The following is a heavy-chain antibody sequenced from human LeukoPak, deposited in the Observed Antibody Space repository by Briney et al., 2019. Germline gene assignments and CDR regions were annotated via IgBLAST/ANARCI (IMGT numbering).Heavy chain of an antibody. V-gene: IGHV3-21*01. D-gene: IGHD3-3*01. CDR3: ARPGYDFWSGYYANWFDP. Sequence: GGSLRLSCAASGFTFSSYSMNWVRRAPGKGLEWVSSISSSSSYIYYADSVKGRFTISRDNSKNTLYLQLNSLRAEDTAVYYCARPGYDFWSGYYANWFDPWGQGTLVTVSS. J-gene: IGHJ5*02. CDR2: ISSSSSYI. CDR1: GFTFSSYS.